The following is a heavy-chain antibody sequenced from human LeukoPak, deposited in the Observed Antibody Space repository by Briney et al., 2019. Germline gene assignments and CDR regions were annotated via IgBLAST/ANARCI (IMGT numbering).Heavy chain of an antibody. J-gene: IGHJ3*02. CDR1: GFTFRSYE. CDR3: AKAGGSGYYNDAFDI. CDR2: ISDSGSTV. D-gene: IGHD3-22*01. Sequence: GGSLRLSCEASGFTFRSYEMNWVRQAPGKGLEWISYISDSGSTVKYADSVKGRFTISRDNAKNPLYLQMSSLRAEDMALYYCAKAGGSGYYNDAFDIWGQGTMVAVSS. V-gene: IGHV3-48*03.